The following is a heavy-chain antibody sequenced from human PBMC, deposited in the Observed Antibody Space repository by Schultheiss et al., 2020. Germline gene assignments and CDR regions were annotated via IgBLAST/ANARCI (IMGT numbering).Heavy chain of an antibody. CDR3: ARAEDSYYYYGMDV. CDR1: GGSFSGYY. V-gene: IGHV4-34*01. Sequence: SETLSLTCAVYGGSFSGYYWGWIRQPPGKGLEWIGSIYYSGSTYYNPSLKSRVTISVDTSKNQFSLKLSSVTAADTAVYYCARAEDSYYYYGMDVWGQGTTVTVSS. J-gene: IGHJ6*02. CDR2: IYYSGST.